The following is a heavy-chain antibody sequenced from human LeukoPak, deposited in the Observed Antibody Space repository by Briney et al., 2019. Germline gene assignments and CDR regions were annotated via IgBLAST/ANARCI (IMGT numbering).Heavy chain of an antibody. CDR3: ARYRGDGPGTFDI. CDR1: GFTVSSNY. Sequence: GGSLRLSCAASGFTVSSNYMSWVRQAPGKGLEWVSVIYSGGSTYYADSVKGRFTISRDNSKNTLYLQMNSLRAEDTAVYYCARYRGDGPGTFDIWGQGTMVTVSS. D-gene: IGHD3-10*01. J-gene: IGHJ3*02. CDR2: IYSGGST. V-gene: IGHV3-53*01.